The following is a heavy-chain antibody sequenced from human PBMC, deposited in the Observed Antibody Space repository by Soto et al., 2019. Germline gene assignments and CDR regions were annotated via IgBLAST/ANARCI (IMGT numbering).Heavy chain of an antibody. J-gene: IGHJ6*03. CDR2: SYYSGSA. CDR1: GGSISSYY. Sequence: QVQLQESGPGLVKPSETLSLTSTVSGGSISSYYWSWIRQPPGKGLEWIGYSYYSGSANYNPSLKSRATISVDTPKNQVSLKLSSVTAADTAVYYCARVAPLWFGELSSSPGPTPHMDVWGKGTTVTVSS. D-gene: IGHD3-10*01. V-gene: IGHV4-59*01. CDR3: ARVAPLWFGELSSSPGPTPHMDV.